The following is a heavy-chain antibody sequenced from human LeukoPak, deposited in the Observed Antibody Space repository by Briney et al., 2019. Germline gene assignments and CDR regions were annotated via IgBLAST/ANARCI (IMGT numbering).Heavy chain of an antibody. V-gene: IGHV3-23*01. D-gene: IGHD3-10*01. CDR1: GFTFSSYA. Sequence: GGSLRLSCAASGFTFSSYAMTWVRQAPGKGLEWVSSIDANGAGTFYADSVKGRFTISRDSAKNSLYLQMNSLRAEDTAVYYCARGRPYYGSGSYHYWGQGTLVTVSS. CDR2: IDANGAGT. CDR3: ARGRPYYGSGSYHY. J-gene: IGHJ4*02.